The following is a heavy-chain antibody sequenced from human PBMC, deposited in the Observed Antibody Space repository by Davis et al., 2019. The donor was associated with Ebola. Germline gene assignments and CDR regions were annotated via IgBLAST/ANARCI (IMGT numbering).Heavy chain of an antibody. J-gene: IGHJ4*02. CDR3: ARHRYGGADY. CDR1: GYTFTSYG. D-gene: IGHD4-23*01. Sequence: ASVKVSCKASGYTFTSYGISWVRQAPGQGLEWMGWISAYNGNTNYAQKFQGRVTITADESTSTAYMELSSLRSDDTAVYYCARHRYGGADYWGQGTLVTVSS. V-gene: IGHV1-18*01. CDR2: ISAYNGNT.